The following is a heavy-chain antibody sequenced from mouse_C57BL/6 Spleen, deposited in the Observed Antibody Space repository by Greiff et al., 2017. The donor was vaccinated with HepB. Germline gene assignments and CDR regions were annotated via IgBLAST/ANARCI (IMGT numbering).Heavy chain of an antibody. J-gene: IGHJ4*01. CDR2: INPSNGGT. CDR1: GYTFTSYW. Sequence: QVHVKQPGTELVKPGASVKLSCKASGYTFTSYWMHWVKQRPGQGLEWIGNINPSNGGTNYNEKFKSKATLTVDKSSSTAYMQLSSLTSEDSAVYYCARGGTTVVADYAMDYWGQGTSVTVSS. V-gene: IGHV1-53*01. CDR3: ARGGTTVVADYAMDY. D-gene: IGHD1-1*01.